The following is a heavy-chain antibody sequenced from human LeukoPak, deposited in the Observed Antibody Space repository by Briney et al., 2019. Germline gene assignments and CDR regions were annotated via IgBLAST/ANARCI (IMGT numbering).Heavy chain of an antibody. J-gene: IGHJ4*02. V-gene: IGHV3-30*18. CDR2: ISYDGSNK. CDR3: AKFAGATDPLFDY. Sequence: PGGSLRLSCAASGFTFSSYGMHWVRQAPGKGLECVAVISYDGSNKYYADSVKGRFTISRDNSRNTLYLQMNSLRAEDTAVYYCAKFAGATDPLFDYWGQGTLVTVSS. D-gene: IGHD1-26*01. CDR1: GFTFSSYG.